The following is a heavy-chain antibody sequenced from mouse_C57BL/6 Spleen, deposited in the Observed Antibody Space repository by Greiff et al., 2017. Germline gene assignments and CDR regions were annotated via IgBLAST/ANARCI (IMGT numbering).Heavy chain of an antibody. J-gene: IGHJ4*01. D-gene: IGHD2-2*01. CDR1: GYSFTSYY. V-gene: IGHV1-66*01. Sequence: QVQLQQSGPELVKPGASVKISCKASGYSFTSYYIHWVKQRPGKGLEWIGWFYPGIGNTMYNEKFKGKATLTADTSPSTAYMQLSSLTSEDSAVYYCARCGYYDAMDYWGQGTSVTVSS. CDR3: ARCGYYDAMDY. CDR2: FYPGIGNT.